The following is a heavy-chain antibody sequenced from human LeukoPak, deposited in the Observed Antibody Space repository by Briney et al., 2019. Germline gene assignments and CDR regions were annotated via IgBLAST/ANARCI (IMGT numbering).Heavy chain of an antibody. CDR2: IKSDGSST. Sequence: GGSLRLSCAASGFTFSSYWMHWVRQAPGKGLVWVSRIKSDGSSTNYADSVKGRFTISRDNAKNTVYLQMNSLRAEDTAVYYCVRAFDYWGQGTLVTVS. J-gene: IGHJ4*02. V-gene: IGHV3-74*01. CDR1: GFTFSSYW. CDR3: VRAFDY.